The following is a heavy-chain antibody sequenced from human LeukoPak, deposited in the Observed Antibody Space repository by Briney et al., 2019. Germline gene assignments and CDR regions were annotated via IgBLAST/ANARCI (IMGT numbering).Heavy chain of an antibody. CDR3: ARLRRRGDY. J-gene: IGHJ4*02. D-gene: IGHD1-14*01. V-gene: IGHV4-34*01. CDR2: INHSGST. Sequence: SETLSLTCAVYGGSFSGYYWSWIRQPPGKGLEWIGEINHSGSTNYNPSLKSRVTISVDTSKNQFSLKLSSVTAADTAVYYCARLRRRGDYWGQGTLVTVSS. CDR1: GGSFSGYY.